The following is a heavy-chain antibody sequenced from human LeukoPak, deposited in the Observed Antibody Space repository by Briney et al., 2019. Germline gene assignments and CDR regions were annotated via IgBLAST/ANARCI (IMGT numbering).Heavy chain of an antibody. Sequence: GGSLRLSCAASGFTFSSYSMNWVRQAPGKGLEWVSSISSSSSYIYYADSVKGRFTISRDNAKNSLYLQMNSLRAEDTAVYYCATAGFACSSTTSYDYYSSYMHVWGQGTPVTVSS. D-gene: IGHD2-2*01. J-gene: IGHJ6*03. CDR3: ATAGFACSSTTSYDYYSSYMHV. CDR1: GFTFSSYS. V-gene: IGHV3-21*01. CDR2: ISSSSSYI.